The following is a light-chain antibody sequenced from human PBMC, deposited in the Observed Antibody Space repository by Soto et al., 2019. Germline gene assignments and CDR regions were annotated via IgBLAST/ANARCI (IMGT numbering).Light chain of an antibody. CDR2: SAS. CDR3: HQYNNWPPYT. V-gene: IGKV3-15*01. Sequence: EIVMTQSPATLSVSPGERATLSCRASQSVSSNLAWYQQKPGQAPRLLIYSASTRATGILARFSGSGSGTEFTLTISSLQSEDFAVYYCHQYNNWPPYTFGQGNKLEIK. CDR1: QSVSSN. J-gene: IGKJ2*01.